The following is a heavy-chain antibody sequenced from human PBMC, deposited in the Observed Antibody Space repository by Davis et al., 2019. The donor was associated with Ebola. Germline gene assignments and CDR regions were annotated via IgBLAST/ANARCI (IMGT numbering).Heavy chain of an antibody. Sequence: ASVKVSCKASGYTFTGYDINWVRQATGQGLEWMGWMNPNSGNTGYAQKFQGRVTMTRNSSINTAYMELSSLRSEDTAVYYCARDLGAAAGVDYWGQGTLVTVSS. J-gene: IGHJ4*02. CDR3: ARDLGAAAGVDY. D-gene: IGHD6-13*01. CDR1: GYTFTGYD. V-gene: IGHV1-8*01. CDR2: MNPNSGNT.